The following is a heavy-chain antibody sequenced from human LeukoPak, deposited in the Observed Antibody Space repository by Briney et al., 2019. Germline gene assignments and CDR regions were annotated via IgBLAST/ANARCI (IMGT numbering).Heavy chain of an antibody. J-gene: IGHJ3*02. Sequence: SQTLSLTCTVSGGSISSGGYYWSWLRQHPGQGLEWIGYIYYSGSTYYNPSLKSRVTISVDTSKNQFSLKLSSVTAADTAVYYCARDMTTVTYAFDIWGQGTMVTVSS. CDR1: GGSISSGGYY. D-gene: IGHD4-11*01. CDR2: IYYSGST. CDR3: ARDMTTVTYAFDI. V-gene: IGHV4-31*03.